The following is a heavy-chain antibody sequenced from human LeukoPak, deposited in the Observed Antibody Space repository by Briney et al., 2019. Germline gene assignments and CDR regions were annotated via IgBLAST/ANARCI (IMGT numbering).Heavy chain of an antibody. CDR3: ARTYYDILTGYNPYFDY. V-gene: IGHV3-66*01. D-gene: IGHD3-9*01. J-gene: IGHJ4*02. Sequence: PGGSLRLSCAASGFTFSSFSMNWVRQAPGKGLEWVSLIYSGGSTYYADSVKGRFTISRDNAKNFLYLHMNSLRAEDTAVYYCARTYYDILTGYNPYFDYWGQGILVTVSS. CDR1: GFTFSSFS. CDR2: IYSGGST.